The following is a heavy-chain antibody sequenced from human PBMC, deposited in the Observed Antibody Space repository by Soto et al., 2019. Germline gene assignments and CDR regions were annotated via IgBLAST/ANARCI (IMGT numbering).Heavy chain of an antibody. CDR3: ARGEGSGSYYRYYYYGMDV. J-gene: IGHJ6*02. V-gene: IGHV1-69*01. CDR2: IIPIFGTA. D-gene: IGHD3-10*01. Sequence: QVQLVQSGAEVKKPGSSVKVSCKASGGTFSSYAISWVRQAPGQGLEWMGGIIPIFGTANYAQKFQCRVTITADESTSTAYMELSSLRSEDTAVYYCARGEGSGSYYRYYYYGMDVWGQGTTVTVSS. CDR1: GGTFSSYA.